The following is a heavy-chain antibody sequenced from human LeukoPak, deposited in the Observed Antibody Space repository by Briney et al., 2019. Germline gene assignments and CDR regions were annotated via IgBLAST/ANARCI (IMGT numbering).Heavy chain of an antibody. CDR2: IYSGGST. Sequence: GGSLRLSCAASGFTVSSNYMSWVRQAPGKGLEWVSVIYSGGSTYYADSVTGRFSISRDNSENTLYLQMNSLRAEDTAVYYCARDRTFDPWGQGTLVTVSS. CDR3: ARDRTFDP. J-gene: IGHJ5*02. D-gene: IGHD3/OR15-3a*01. V-gene: IGHV3-66*01. CDR1: GFTVSSNY.